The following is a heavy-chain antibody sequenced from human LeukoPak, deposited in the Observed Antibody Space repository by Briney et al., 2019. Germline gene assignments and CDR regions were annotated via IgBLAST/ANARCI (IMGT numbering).Heavy chain of an antibody. V-gene: IGHV3-53*01. D-gene: IGHD1-26*01. CDR1: GFAVSSNY. J-gene: IGHJ3*02. CDR2: IYSGSNI. CDR3: ARNLGATGPHDAFDI. Sequence: PGGPLRLSCAASGFAVSSNYMSWVRQAPGKGLEWVSVIYSGSNIHYTESVKGRFTISRDNSRNTLYLQMNSLRVEDTAVYYCARNLGATGPHDAFDIWGQGTMVTASS.